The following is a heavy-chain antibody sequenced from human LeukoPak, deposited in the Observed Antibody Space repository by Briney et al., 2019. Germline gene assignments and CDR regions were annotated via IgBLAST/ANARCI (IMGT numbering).Heavy chain of an antibody. D-gene: IGHD2-2*02. V-gene: IGHV4-59*08. CDR1: GGSVSSYS. Sequence: SSETLSLTCTVSGGSVSSYSWSWIRQPPGKGLEWIGYFYYSGSTNYNPSLKSRVTISVDTSKSQFFLNLTSVTAADTAVYYCARTRSQAISAQYFDYWGQGTLVTVSS. CDR2: FYYSGST. J-gene: IGHJ4*02. CDR3: ARTRSQAISAQYFDY.